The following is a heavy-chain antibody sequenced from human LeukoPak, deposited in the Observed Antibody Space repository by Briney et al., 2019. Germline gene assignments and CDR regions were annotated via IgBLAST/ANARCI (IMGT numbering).Heavy chain of an antibody. J-gene: IGHJ4*02. D-gene: IGHD6-13*01. Sequence: PSETLSLTCAVSGGSISSGGYSWSWIRQPPGKGLEWIGEINHSGSTNYNPSLKSRVTISVDTSKNQFSLKLSSVTAADTAVYYCARGRGYSSSWYPLRNWGQGTLVTVSS. CDR1: GGSISSGGYS. V-gene: IGHV4-30-2*01. CDR3: ARGRGYSSSWYPLRN. CDR2: INHSGST.